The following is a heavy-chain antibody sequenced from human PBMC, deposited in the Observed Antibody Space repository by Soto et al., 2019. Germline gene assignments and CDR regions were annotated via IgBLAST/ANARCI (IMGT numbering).Heavy chain of an antibody. V-gene: IGHV3-21*01. CDR3: ARDDTYCSGGSCYSGPLDY. J-gene: IGHJ4*02. D-gene: IGHD2-15*01. CDR1: GFTFSSYS. CDR2: ISSSSSYI. Sequence: KLGGSLRLSCAASGFTFSSYSMNWVRQAPGKGLEWVSSISSSSSYIYYADSVKGRFTISRDNAKNSLYLQMNSLRAEDTAVYYCARDDTYCSGGSCYSGPLDYWGQGTLVTVSS.